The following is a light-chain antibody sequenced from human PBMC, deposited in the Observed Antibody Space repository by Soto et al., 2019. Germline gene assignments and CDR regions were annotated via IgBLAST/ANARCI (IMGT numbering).Light chain of an antibody. CDR1: SSDVGGYNY. CDR3: SSYTSSSFYV. J-gene: IGLJ1*01. Sequence: QSVLTQPASVSGSPGQSITISCTGTSSDVGGYNYVSWYQQHPGKAPKLMIYDVSNRPSGVSNRFSGSKSGNTASLTISGLQAEDDADYYCSSYTSSSFYVFGTGTKVTVL. CDR2: DVS. V-gene: IGLV2-14*01.